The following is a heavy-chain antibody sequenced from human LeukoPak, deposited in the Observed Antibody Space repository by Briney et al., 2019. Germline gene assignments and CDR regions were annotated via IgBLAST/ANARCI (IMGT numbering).Heavy chain of an antibody. CDR3: ARTQGSIAARYFDY. CDR2: ISSSGSTI. CDR1: GFTFSDYY. D-gene: IGHD6-6*01. J-gene: IGHJ4*02. Sequence: GGSLRLSCAASGFTFSDYYMSWIRQAPGKGLEWASYISSSGSTIYYADSVKGRFTISRDNAKNSLYLQMNSLRAEDTAVYYCARTQGSIAARYFDYWGQGTLVTVSS. V-gene: IGHV3-11*01.